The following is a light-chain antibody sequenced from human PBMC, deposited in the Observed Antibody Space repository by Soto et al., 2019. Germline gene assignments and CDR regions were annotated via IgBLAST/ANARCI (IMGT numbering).Light chain of an antibody. CDR3: QQYNSYSWT. V-gene: IGKV1-5*03. Sequence: DIQMTQSPSTLSASVGDRVTITCRASRSVNNWLAWYQQKPGKAPNLLIYKVSNLESGVPSRFSGSGSGTEFTLTISSLQPDDFATYYCQQYNSYSWTFGQGTKVEIK. CDR1: RSVNNW. J-gene: IGKJ1*01. CDR2: KVS.